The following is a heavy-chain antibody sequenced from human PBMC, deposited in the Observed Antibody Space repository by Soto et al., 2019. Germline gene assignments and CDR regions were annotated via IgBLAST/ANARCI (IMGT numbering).Heavy chain of an antibody. CDR3: ARDYYDSSGYHSFDY. D-gene: IGHD3-22*01. J-gene: IGHJ4*02. V-gene: IGHV3-48*02. Sequence: PGGSLRLSCAASGFTFSSYSMNWVRQAPGKGLEWVSYISSSSSTIYYADSVKGRFTISRDNAKNSLYLQMNSLRDEDTAVYYCARDYYDSSGYHSFDYWGQGTLVTVSS. CDR1: GFTFSSYS. CDR2: ISSSSSTI.